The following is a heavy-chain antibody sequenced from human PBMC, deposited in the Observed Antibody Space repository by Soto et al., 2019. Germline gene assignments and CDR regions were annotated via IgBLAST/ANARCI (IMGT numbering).Heavy chain of an antibody. J-gene: IGHJ3*02. V-gene: IGHV4-59*01. CDR2: IYYSGST. CDR3: ARSHPTKGYCSSTSCYKGRGSIMARGAFDI. Sequence: SETLSLTCTVSGGSIGSYYWSWIRQPPGKGLEWIGYIYYSGSTNYNPSLKSRVTISVDTSKNQFSLKLSSVTAADTAVYYCARSHPTKGYCSSTSCYKGRGSIMARGAFDIWGQGTMVTVSS. CDR1: GGSIGSYY. D-gene: IGHD2-2*02.